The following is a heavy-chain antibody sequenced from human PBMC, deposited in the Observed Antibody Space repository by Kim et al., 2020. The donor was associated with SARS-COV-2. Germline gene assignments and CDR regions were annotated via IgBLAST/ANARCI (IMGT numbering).Heavy chain of an antibody. J-gene: IGHJ4*02. D-gene: IGHD1-1*01. CDR3: ARERAVHYYFDY. CDR1: GFTFSSYA. CDR2: ISYDGSNK. Sequence: GGSLRLSCAASGFTFSSYAMHWVRQAPGKGLEWVAVISYDGSNKYYADSVKGRFTISRDNSKNTLYLQMNSLRAEDTAVYYCARERAVHYYFDYWGQGTLVTVSS. V-gene: IGHV3-30-3*01.